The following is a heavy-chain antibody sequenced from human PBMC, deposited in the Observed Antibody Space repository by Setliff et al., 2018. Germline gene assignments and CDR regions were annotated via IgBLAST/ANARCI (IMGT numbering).Heavy chain of an antibody. J-gene: IGHJ5*02. CDR2: ITVSGHTT. Sequence: PGGSLRLSCAASAFTFNKYAVTWLRQAPGKGLEWVSSITVSGHTTYADSVEGRFSISRDNSRNTLSLQMNSLRAEDTASYYCARDPNGDYVGAFDPWGQGIVVTVSS. D-gene: IGHD4-17*01. V-gene: IGHV3-23*01. CDR3: ARDPNGDYVGAFDP. CDR1: AFTFNKYA.